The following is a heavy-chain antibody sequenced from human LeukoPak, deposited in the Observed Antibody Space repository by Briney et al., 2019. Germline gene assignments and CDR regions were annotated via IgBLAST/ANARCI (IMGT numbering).Heavy chain of an antibody. Sequence: ASVKVSCKASGYTFSGFYMHWVRQAPGQGLEWMGRINPNSGATNSAQKFQGRVTMTRDTSNSTAYMELSRLTSDDTAMYYCVRVQLLGHALGHWGQGTLVTVSS. CDR2: INPNSGAT. D-gene: IGHD3-16*01. CDR3: VRVQLLGHALGH. J-gene: IGHJ4*02. CDR1: GYTFSGFY. V-gene: IGHV1-2*06.